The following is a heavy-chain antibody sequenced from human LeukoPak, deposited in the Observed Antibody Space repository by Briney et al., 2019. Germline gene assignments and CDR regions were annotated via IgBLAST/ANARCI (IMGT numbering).Heavy chain of an antibody. Sequence: GGSLRLSCAASGFTFSSYGMHWVRQAPGKGLEWVAFIRYDGSNKYYADSVKGRFTISRDNSKNTLYLQMNSLRAEDTAVYYCAKDLGVVPRPIDPWGQGTLVTVSS. CDR1: GFTFSSYG. CDR2: IRYDGSNK. CDR3: AKDLGVVPRPIDP. V-gene: IGHV3-30*02. D-gene: IGHD2-2*01. J-gene: IGHJ5*02.